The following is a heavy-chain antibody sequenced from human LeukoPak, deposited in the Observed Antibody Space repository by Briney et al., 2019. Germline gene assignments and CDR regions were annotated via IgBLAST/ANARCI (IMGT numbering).Heavy chain of an antibody. Sequence: PGGSLRLSCAASGFTFSSYAMSWVRQAPGKGLEWVSAISGSGGSTYYADSVKGRFTISRDNSKNTLYLQMNSLRAEDTAVYYCAKAPLMVWGSYYFDYWGQGTLVTVSS. V-gene: IGHV3-23*01. CDR3: AKAPLMVWGSYYFDY. J-gene: IGHJ4*02. CDR1: GFTFSSYA. D-gene: IGHD3-10*01. CDR2: ISGSGGST.